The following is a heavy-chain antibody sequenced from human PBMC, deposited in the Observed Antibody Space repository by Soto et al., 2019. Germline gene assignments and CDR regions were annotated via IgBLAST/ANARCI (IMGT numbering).Heavy chain of an antibody. Sequence: GGSLRLSCAASGFTFSGSAMHWVRQASGKGLEWVGRIRSKANSYATEYAASVKGRFTISRDDSKNTAYLQMNSLKTEDTAVYYCSSHDYGGDWYFDLWGRGTLVTVSS. J-gene: IGHJ2*01. D-gene: IGHD4-17*01. CDR3: SSHDYGGDWYFDL. V-gene: IGHV3-73*01. CDR2: IRSKANSYAT. CDR1: GFTFSGSA.